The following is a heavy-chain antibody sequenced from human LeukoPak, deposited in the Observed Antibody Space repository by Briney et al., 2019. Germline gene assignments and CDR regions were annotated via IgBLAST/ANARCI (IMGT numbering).Heavy chain of an antibody. CDR1: GFTFSSYW. CDR3: ARDRSLGTFDY. J-gene: IGHJ4*02. D-gene: IGHD1-1*01. CDR2: IKQDGSEK. Sequence: GGSLRLSCAASGFTFSSYWMSWVRQAPGKGLECVSNIKQDGSEKYYVDSVKGGFTISRDNAKNSLYLQMNSLRAEDTAVYYCARDRSLGTFDYWGQGTLVTVSS. V-gene: IGHV3-7*01.